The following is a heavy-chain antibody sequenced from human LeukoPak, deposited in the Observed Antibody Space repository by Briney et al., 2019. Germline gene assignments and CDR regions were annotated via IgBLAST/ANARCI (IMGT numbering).Heavy chain of an antibody. V-gene: IGHV4-34*01. J-gene: IGHJ4*02. D-gene: IGHD6-13*01. CDR1: GGSFSGYY. CDR3: ARGVGAAAGLPPFDY. Sequence: SETLSLTCAVYGGSFSGYYWSWIRQPPGKGLEWIGEIKHSGSTNYNPSLKSRVTISVDTSKKQFSLKLSSVTAADTAAYYCARGVGAAAGLPPFDYWGQGTLVTVSS. CDR2: IKHSGST.